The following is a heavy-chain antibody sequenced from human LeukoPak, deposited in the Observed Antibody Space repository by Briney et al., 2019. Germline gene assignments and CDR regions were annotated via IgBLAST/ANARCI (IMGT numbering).Heavy chain of an antibody. D-gene: IGHD3-22*01. V-gene: IGHV1-2*02. CDR3: ARIRRYYDSPDWFDP. CDR2: INPNSGGT. Sequence: GASVKVSCKASGYTFTGYYMHWVRQAPGQGLEWMGWINPNSGGTNYAQKFQGRVTMTRDTSISTAYMEPSRLRSDDTAVYYCARIRRYYDSPDWFDPWGQGTLVTVSS. CDR1: GYTFTGYY. J-gene: IGHJ5*02.